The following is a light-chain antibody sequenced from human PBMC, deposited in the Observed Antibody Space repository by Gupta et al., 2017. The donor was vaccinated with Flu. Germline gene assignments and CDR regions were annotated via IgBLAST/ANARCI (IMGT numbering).Light chain of an antibody. Sequence: QSAMTQPRSVSGSPGQSVTISCNATRGEFDGHNFVSWYQQHPGEVPTLVISDVNKRPSGVPGRFSGSKSGNTASLTISGLQTEDDADYYCCSYPGSFTPWVFGGGTKLTVL. CDR2: DVN. J-gene: IGLJ3*02. V-gene: IGLV2-11*01. CDR3: CSYPGSFTPWV. CDR1: RGEFDGHNF.